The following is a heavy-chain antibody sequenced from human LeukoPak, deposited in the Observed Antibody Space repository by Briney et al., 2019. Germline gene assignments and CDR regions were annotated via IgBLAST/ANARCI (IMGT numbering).Heavy chain of an antibody. CDR2: IHYSGYT. D-gene: IGHD4-17*01. J-gene: IGHJ4*02. CDR1: GGSVSSGGFY. CDR3: ASYYGDYAVFDY. V-gene: IGHV4-31*03. Sequence: SETLSLTCTVSGGSVSSGGFYWSWIRQHPGKGLEWIGYIHYSGYTYYNPSLRSRFTISVDTSKNQFSLKVNSVTAADTAVYYCASYYGDYAVFDYWGQGALVTVSS.